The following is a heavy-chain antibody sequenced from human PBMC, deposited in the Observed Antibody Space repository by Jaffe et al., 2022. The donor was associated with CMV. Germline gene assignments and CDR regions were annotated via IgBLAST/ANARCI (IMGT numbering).Heavy chain of an antibody. D-gene: IGHD5-12*01. CDR1: GFTFSSYS. CDR2: ISSSSSYI. Sequence: EVQLVESGGGLVKPGGSLRLSCAASGFTFSSYSMNWVRQAPGKGLEWVSSISSSSSYIYYADSVKGRFTISRDNAKNSLYLQMNSLRAEDTAVYYCARDTEMATNTGVGDYWGQGTLVTVSS. J-gene: IGHJ4*02. V-gene: IGHV3-21*01. CDR3: ARDTEMATNTGVGDY.